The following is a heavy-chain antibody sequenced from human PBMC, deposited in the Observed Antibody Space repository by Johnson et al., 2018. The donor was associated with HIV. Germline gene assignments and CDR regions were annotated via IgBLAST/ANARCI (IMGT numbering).Heavy chain of an antibody. Sequence: VQLVESGGGLVQPGGSLRLSCAASGFTVSSNYLSWVRQAPGKGLEWVSVIYSGGSTYYADSVKGRFTISRDNSKNTLYLQMNSLRAEDTAVYYCARGTPGDYDSSGYYRGSEAFDIWGQGTMVTGSS. J-gene: IGHJ3*02. D-gene: IGHD3-22*01. CDR1: GFTVSSNY. CDR3: ARGTPGDYDSSGYYRGSEAFDI. CDR2: IYSGGST. V-gene: IGHV3-66*01.